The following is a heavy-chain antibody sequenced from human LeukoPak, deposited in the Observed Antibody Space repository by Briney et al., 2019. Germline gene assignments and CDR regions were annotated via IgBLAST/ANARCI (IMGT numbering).Heavy chain of an antibody. CDR3: ARVRGGGWSAFDL. CDR2: MNPNSANT. V-gene: IGHV1-8*01. D-gene: IGHD6-19*01. J-gene: IGHJ3*01. CDR1: GYTFTSYD. Sequence: ASVKVSCKASGYTFTSYDINWVRQAPGQGLEWVGWMNPNSANTGYAQKLQGRVTITRNISISTAYMELRSLRSEDTAVYFCARVRGGGWSAFDLWGQGTVVTVSS.